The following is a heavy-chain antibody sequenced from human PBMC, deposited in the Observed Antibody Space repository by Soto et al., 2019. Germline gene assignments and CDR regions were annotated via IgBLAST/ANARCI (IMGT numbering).Heavy chain of an antibody. V-gene: IGHV3-23*01. Sequence: GGSLRLSCAASGFIASNYAMSWVRQAPGKGLEWVSGFSGSGGATFYADSVKGRFTISRDSSKNTIYLQMDRLRADDTAVYYCAKAVGDYWGRGTLVTVSS. CDR1: GFIASNYA. J-gene: IGHJ4*02. CDR2: FSGSGGAT. CDR3: AKAVGDY. D-gene: IGHD1-26*01.